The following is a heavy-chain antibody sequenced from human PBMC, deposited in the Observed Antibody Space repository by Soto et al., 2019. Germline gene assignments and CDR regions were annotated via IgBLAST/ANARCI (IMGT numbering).Heavy chain of an antibody. CDR3: AKRNYGSEFDY. D-gene: IGHD3-10*01. CDR1: GFTFSSYA. CDR2: ISGSGGST. J-gene: IGHJ4*02. V-gene: IGHV3-23*01. Sequence: EVQLLESGGGLVQPGGSLRLSCAASGFTFSSYAMNWVRQAPGKGLEWVSVISGSGGSTYYADSVKGRFTISRDNSKNTLYLQINSLRAEDTAVYYCAKRNYGSEFDYWGQGTLVTVSS.